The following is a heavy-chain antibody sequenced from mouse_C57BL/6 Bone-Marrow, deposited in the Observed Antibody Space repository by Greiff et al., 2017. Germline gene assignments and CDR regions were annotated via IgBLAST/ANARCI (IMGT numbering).Heavy chain of an antibody. D-gene: IGHD2-4*01. CDR1: GYSFTGYY. V-gene: IGHV1-42*01. CDR3: ARGDYDGYFDY. J-gene: IGHJ2*01. Sequence: EVQLQQSGPELVKPGASVKISCKASGYSFTGYYMNWVKQSPEKSLEWIGEINPSTGGTNYNQKFKAKATLTVDKSSSTAYMQLKSLTSEDSAVYYCARGDYDGYFDYWGQGTTRTVSS. CDR2: INPSTGGT.